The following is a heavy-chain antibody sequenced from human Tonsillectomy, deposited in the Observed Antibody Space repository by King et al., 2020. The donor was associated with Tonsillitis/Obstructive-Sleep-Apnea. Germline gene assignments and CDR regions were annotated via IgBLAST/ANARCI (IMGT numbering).Heavy chain of an antibody. J-gene: IGHJ4*02. D-gene: IGHD3-22*01. CDR2: INHSGST. V-gene: IGHV4-34*01. CDR1: GGSFSGYF. Sequence: VQLQQWGAGLLKPSETLSLTCAVYGGSFSGYFWSWIRQPPGKGLEWIGEINHSGSTNYSPSLKSRVTISLDTSKNQFSLSLSSVTAADTAMYYCAREYFYHSSGYYDYWGQGTLVTVSS. CDR3: AREYFYHSSGYYDY.